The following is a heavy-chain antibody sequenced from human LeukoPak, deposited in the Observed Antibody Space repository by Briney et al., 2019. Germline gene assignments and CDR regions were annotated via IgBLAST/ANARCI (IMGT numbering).Heavy chain of an antibody. V-gene: IGHV4-30-4*01. CDR2: IYYSGST. CDR1: GGSISSGDYY. J-gene: IGHJ5*02. Sequence: PSETLSLTCTVSGGSISSGDYYWSWIRQPPGKGLEWIGYIYYSGSTYYNPSLKSRVTISVDTSKNQVSLKLSSVTAADTAVYYCARDLGIGWFDPWGQGTLVTVSS. D-gene: IGHD7-27*01. CDR3: ARDLGIGWFDP.